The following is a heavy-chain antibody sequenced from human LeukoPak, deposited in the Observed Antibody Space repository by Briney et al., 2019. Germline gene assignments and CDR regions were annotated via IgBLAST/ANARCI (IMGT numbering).Heavy chain of an antibody. Sequence: GGSLRLSCAASGFSFSGYWMSWVRQAPGKGLERVANIKDDGTEKHYVDSLRGRFTISRDNSKDSLYLQINSLRAEDTAVYYCARERLYGASALDYWGQGTVVTVSS. J-gene: IGHJ4*02. CDR1: GFSFSGYW. V-gene: IGHV3-7*01. CDR3: ARERLYGASALDY. CDR2: IKDDGTEK. D-gene: IGHD4-17*01.